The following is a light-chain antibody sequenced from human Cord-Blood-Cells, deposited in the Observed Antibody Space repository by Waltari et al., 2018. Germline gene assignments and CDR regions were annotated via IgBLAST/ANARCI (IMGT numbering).Light chain of an antibody. Sequence: QSVLTQPPSVSGAPGQRVTISCTGSSSTTGAGYHVPWYQQLPGTAPKLLIYGNSNRPSGVPDRFSGSKSGTSASLAITGLQAEDEADYYCQSYDSSLSWVFGGGTKLTVL. CDR3: QSYDSSLSWV. V-gene: IGLV1-40*01. CDR2: GNS. CDR1: SSTTGAGYH. J-gene: IGLJ3*02.